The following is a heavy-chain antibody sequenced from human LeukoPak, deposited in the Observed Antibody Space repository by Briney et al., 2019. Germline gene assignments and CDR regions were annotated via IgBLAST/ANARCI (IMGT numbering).Heavy chain of an antibody. CDR3: ARGLRFSTYWFDP. V-gene: IGHV1-2*02. D-gene: IGHD3-3*01. J-gene: IGHJ5*02. CDR2: INPNFGVT. CDR1: GYTFTGYY. Sequence: ASLKVSCKASGYTFTGYYMHWVRQAPGQGLEWMGWINPNFGVTNYAQKFQGRVTMTTDTSTRTAYMAQSRLRSDDTAVYYCARGLRFSTYWFDPWGQGTLVTVSS.